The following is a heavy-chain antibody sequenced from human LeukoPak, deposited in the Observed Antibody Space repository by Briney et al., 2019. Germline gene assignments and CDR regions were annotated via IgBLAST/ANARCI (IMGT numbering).Heavy chain of an antibody. CDR2: IKQDGSEK. Sequence: GGSLRLSCAASGFSFSNYWMGWVRQAPGKRPEWVANIKQDGSEKYYVDSVKGRFTISRDNAKNSLYLQMNSLRAEDTAVYYCARAGSSWYYFDYWGQGTLVTVSS. D-gene: IGHD6-13*01. J-gene: IGHJ4*02. CDR3: ARAGSSWYYFDY. CDR1: GFSFSNYW. V-gene: IGHV3-7*01.